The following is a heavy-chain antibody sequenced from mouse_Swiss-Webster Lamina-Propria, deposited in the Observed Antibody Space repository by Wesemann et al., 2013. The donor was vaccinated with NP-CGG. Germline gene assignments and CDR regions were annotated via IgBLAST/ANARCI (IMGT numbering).Heavy chain of an antibody. D-gene: IGHD1-1*01. J-gene: IGHJ1*01. CDR3: ARYYYGSHWYFDV. CDR2: IDPANGNT. Sequence: RIDPANGNTKYDPKFQGKATITADTSSNTAYLQLSSLTSEDTAVYCCARYYYGSHWYFDVWGAGDHGVTVSS. V-gene: IGHV14-3*02.